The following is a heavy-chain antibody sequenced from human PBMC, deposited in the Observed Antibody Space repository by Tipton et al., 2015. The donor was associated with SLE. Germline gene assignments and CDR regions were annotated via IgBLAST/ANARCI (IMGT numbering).Heavy chain of an antibody. V-gene: IGHV1-18*01. J-gene: IGHJ3*02. D-gene: IGHD1-26*01. Sequence: QLVQSGAEVKKPGASVKVSCKASGYTFTSYGISWVRQAPGQGLEWMGWISTYNANTNYAQKLQGRVTMTTDTSTTTAFMDLRSLRSDDTAVYYCARTPQWDPPTFDIWGQGTMVTVSS. CDR1: GYTFTSYG. CDR2: ISTYNANT. CDR3: ARTPQWDPPTFDI.